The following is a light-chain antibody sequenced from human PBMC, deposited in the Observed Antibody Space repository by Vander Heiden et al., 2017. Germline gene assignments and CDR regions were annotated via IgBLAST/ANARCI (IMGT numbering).Light chain of an antibody. CDR1: QSINSN. Sequence: DIQMTQSPSSLSASVGDRVTITCRASQSINSNLNWYQQRPGKGPKLLIYAAFSLQSGVPSRLSGSGSGTDFTLTISRLQPEDLGTYYCQQSYSGFTFGPGTKVHIK. J-gene: IGKJ3*01. V-gene: IGKV1-39*01. CDR2: AAF. CDR3: QQSYSGFT.